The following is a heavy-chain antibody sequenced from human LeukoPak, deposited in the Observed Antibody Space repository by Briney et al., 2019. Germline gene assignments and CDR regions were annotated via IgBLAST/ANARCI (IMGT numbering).Heavy chain of an antibody. Sequence: PGGSLRLSCAASGFTFSSYAMHWVRQAPGKGLEWVAVISYDGSNKYYADSVKGRFTISRDNSKNTLYLQMNSLRAEDTAVYYCAKAGSSGRSENDYWGQGTLVTVSS. V-gene: IGHV3-30*04. CDR1: GFTFSSYA. J-gene: IGHJ4*02. CDR3: AKAGSSGRSENDY. D-gene: IGHD6-19*01. CDR2: ISYDGSNK.